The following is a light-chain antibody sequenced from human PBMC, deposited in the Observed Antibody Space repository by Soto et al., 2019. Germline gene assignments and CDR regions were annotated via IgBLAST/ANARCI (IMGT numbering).Light chain of an antibody. CDR1: QSISSSY. CDR3: QQYDDSPGT. J-gene: IGKJ1*01. Sequence: IVLTQSPGTLSLSPGERATLSCRASQSISSSYLAWYQQKPGQAPRLLIYGASNRATAIPDRFSGSGSGKDFTLTISRLEPEDFAVYYCQQYDDSPGTFGQGTKVDXK. V-gene: IGKV3-20*01. CDR2: GAS.